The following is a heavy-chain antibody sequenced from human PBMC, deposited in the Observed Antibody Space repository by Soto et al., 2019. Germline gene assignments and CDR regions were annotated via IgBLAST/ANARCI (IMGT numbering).Heavy chain of an antibody. CDR3: TMRAVEGGMDV. D-gene: IGHD2-2*01. V-gene: IGHV1-18*04. CDR2: ISAYNGNT. Sequence: AAVKVSCKASGYTFTSYGISWVRQAPGRGLERMGWISAYNGNTNYAQKLQSKDTMTTDTSKSTASMELRSLRSDDTAVYYCTMRAVEGGMDVRGHRTIVTVSS. CDR1: GYTFTSYG. J-gene: IGHJ6*02.